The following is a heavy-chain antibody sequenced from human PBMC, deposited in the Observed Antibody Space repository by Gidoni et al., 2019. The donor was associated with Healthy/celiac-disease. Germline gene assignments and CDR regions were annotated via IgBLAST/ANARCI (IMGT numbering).Heavy chain of an antibody. D-gene: IGHD1-26*01. V-gene: IGHV3-9*01. Sequence: EVQLVESGGGLVQPGRSLRLSCAASGFTFDDYAMHWVRQAPGKGLGWVSGIRWNSGSIGYADSVKGRFTISRDNAKNSLYLQMNSLRAEDTALYYCASAPYSGTLDYWGQGTLVTVSS. CDR1: GFTFDDYA. CDR2: IRWNSGSI. J-gene: IGHJ4*02. CDR3: ASAPYSGTLDY.